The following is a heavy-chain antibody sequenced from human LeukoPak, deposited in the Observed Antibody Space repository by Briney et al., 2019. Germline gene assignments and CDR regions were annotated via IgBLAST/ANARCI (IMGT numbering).Heavy chain of an antibody. J-gene: IGHJ6*02. CDR1: GFIVNTNY. CDR2: IYTGDTT. V-gene: IGHV3-53*01. Sequence: PGGSLRLSCAASGFIVNTNYMSWVRQAPGKGLEWVSVIYTGDTTYYADSVQGRFTISRDNAKNSLSLQMNSLRAEDTALYYCARGNAMGVWGQGTTVTASS. CDR3: ARGNAMGV.